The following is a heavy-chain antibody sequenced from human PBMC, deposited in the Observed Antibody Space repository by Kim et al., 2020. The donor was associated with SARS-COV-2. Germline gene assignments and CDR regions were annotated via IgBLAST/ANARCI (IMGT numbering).Heavy chain of an antibody. CDR3: ARDLFDFWSGYHNWFDP. V-gene: IGHV3-33*01. D-gene: IGHD3-3*01. J-gene: IGHJ5*02. CDR2: IWYDGSNK. CDR1: GFTFSSYG. Sequence: GGSLRLSCAASGFTFSSYGMHWVRQAPGKGLEWVAVIWYDGSNKYYADSVKGRFTISRDNSKNTLYLQMNSLRAEDTAVYYCARDLFDFWSGYHNWFDPWGQGTLVTVSS.